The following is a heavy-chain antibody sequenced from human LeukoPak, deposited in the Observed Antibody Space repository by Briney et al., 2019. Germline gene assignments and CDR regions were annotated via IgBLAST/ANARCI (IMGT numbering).Heavy chain of an antibody. D-gene: IGHD5-18*01. CDR2: IWYDGSNK. V-gene: IGHV3-33*01. Sequence: GGSLRLSCAGSRFTFSSYAMHWVRQAPGKGLEWVALIWYDGSNKYYADSVKGRFSISRDNSKNTLSLQMNNLRVEDTALYYCARGKRGFIYGSDFWGQGTLATVSS. J-gene: IGHJ4*02. CDR3: ARGKRGFIYGSDF. CDR1: RFTFSSYA.